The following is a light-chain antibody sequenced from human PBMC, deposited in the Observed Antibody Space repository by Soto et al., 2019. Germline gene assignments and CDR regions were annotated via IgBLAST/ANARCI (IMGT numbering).Light chain of an antibody. J-gene: IGKJ5*01. Sequence: DIQMTQSPSSLSASVGDRVTITCQASQNINNYLNWYQHKPGRAPKLLTYDASNLEAGVPSRFRGSGSGTDFTFTIRRLQPEDIATYYCQQYENLPTFGQGTRLEIK. CDR3: QQYENLPT. V-gene: IGKV1-33*01. CDR2: DAS. CDR1: QNINNY.